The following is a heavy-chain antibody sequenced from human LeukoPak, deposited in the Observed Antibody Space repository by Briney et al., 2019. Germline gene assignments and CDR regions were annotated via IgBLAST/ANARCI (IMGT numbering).Heavy chain of an antibody. D-gene: IGHD6-19*01. V-gene: IGHV3-7*03. J-gene: IGHJ4*02. Sequence: GGSLRLSCAASGFTFSSYWMSWVRQAPGKGLEWVANIKQDGSEKYYVDSVKGRFTISRDNAKNSLYLQMNSLRAEDTAVYYCAKDLRRIAVAGSVVYWGQGTLVTVSS. CDR2: IKQDGSEK. CDR1: GFTFSSYW. CDR3: AKDLRRIAVAGSVVY.